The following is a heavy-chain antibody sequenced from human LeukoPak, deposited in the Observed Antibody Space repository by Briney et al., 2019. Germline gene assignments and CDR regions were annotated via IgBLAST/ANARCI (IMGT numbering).Heavy chain of an antibody. D-gene: IGHD2-2*01. J-gene: IGHJ2*01. Sequence: SETLSLTCTVSGGSISRGDYYWSWIRQPPGKGLEWIGYIYYSGSTYYNPSHKSRVIISVDTSKNQFSLKLSSVTAADTAVYYFAREGCSTTSCYGYFDLWGRGTLVTVSS. CDR1: GGSISRGDYY. V-gene: IGHV4-30-4*01. CDR3: AREGCSTTSCYGYFDL. CDR2: IYYSGST.